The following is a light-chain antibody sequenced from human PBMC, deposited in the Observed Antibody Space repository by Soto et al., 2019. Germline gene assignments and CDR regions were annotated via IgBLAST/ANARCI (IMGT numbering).Light chain of an antibody. V-gene: IGLV2-14*01. Sequence: QSVLTQPASVSGSPGQSITISCTGTSSDVGGYNYVSWYQQDPGKAPKLMIYEVSNRAAGVSNRFSGSKSGNTASLTISGLQAEDEADYYCSSFKGTNSFVFGTGTKVTVL. CDR3: SSFKGTNSFV. CDR2: EVS. CDR1: SSDVGGYNY. J-gene: IGLJ1*01.